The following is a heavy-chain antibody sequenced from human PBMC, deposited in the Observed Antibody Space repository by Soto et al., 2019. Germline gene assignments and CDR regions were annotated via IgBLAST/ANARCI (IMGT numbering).Heavy chain of an antibody. V-gene: IGHV4-30-4*01. CDR2: IYYSGST. CDR3: ARVYGNWNYYWFDP. CDR1: GGSISSGDYY. Sequence: SETLSLTCTVSGGSISSGDYYWSWIRQPPGKGLEWIGYIYYSGSTYYNPSLKSRVTISVDTSKNQFSLKLSSVTAADTAVYYCARVYGNWNYYWFDPWGQGTLVTVSS. J-gene: IGHJ5*02. D-gene: IGHD1-7*01.